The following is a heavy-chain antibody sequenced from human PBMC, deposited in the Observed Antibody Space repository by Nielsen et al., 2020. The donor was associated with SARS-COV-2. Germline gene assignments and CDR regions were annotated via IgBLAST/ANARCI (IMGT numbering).Heavy chain of an antibody. V-gene: IGHV3-30-3*01. D-gene: IGHD3-16*01. CDR1: GFTFSSYA. CDR3: GRDWGRASDV. CDR2: ISYDGSNK. J-gene: IGHJ3*01. Sequence: GGSLRLSCAASGFTFSSYAMHWVRQAPGKGLEWVAVISYDGSNKYYADSVKGRFTISRDNSKNTLYLQMNSLRAEDTAVYYCGRDWGRASDVWGQGTMVTVSS.